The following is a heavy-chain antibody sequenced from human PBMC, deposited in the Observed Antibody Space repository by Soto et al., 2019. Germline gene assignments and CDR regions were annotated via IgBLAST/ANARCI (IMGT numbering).Heavy chain of an antibody. Sequence: GGSLRLSCAASGFTFSSYGMHWVRQAPGKGLEWVAVISYDGSNKYYADSVKGRFTISRDNSKNTLYLQMNSLRAEDTAVYYCAKDFWSGYYGGYFDYWGQGTLVT. V-gene: IGHV3-30*18. D-gene: IGHD3-3*01. CDR1: GFTFSSYG. CDR3: AKDFWSGYYGGYFDY. CDR2: ISYDGSNK. J-gene: IGHJ4*02.